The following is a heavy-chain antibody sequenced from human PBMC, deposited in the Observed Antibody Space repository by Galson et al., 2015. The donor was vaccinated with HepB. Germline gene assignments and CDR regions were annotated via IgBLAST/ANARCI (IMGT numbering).Heavy chain of an antibody. J-gene: IGHJ2*01. D-gene: IGHD1-26*01. CDR1: GDTLTELS. Sequence: SVKVSCKVSGDTLTELSMHWVRQAPGKGLEWMGGFDPEDGETIYAQKFQGRVTMTEDTSTDTAYMELSSLRSEDTAVYYCATDIVRATTWYFDLWGRGTLVTVSS. CDR3: ATDIVRATTWYFDL. V-gene: IGHV1-24*01. CDR2: FDPEDGET.